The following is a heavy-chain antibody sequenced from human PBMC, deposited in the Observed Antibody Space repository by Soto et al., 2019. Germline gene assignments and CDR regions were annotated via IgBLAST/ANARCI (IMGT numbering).Heavy chain of an antibody. V-gene: IGHV3-11*01. D-gene: IGHD3-9*01. CDR1: GYTFSDYY. J-gene: IGHJ4*02. Sequence: QVQLVESGGDLVKPGGSLRLSCAASGYTFSDYYMSWIRQAPGKGLEWISYIDTSGTKIYYADSVKGRFTITRENAKNSLYLEMNSLRDEDTAVYSCASHYDMWRRYLSPVDYWGQGTLVTVS. CDR3: ASHYDMWRRYLSPVDY. CDR2: IDTSGTKI.